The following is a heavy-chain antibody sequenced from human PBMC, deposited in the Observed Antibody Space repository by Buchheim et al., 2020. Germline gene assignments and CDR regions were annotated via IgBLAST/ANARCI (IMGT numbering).Heavy chain of an antibody. CDR2: IKSNTDGGTT. CDR1: GFTFSNAW. D-gene: IGHD5-18*01. V-gene: IGHV3-15*01. J-gene: IGHJ3*02. CDR3: TTEVSLDTAMASNDAFDI. Sequence: EVQLVESGGGLVKPGGSLRLSCAASGFTFSNAWMSWVRQAPGKGLEWVGRIKSNTDGGTTDYAAPVKGRFTISRDDSNNTLYLKMNSLKTEDTAVYYCTTEVSLDTAMASNDAFDIWGQGT.